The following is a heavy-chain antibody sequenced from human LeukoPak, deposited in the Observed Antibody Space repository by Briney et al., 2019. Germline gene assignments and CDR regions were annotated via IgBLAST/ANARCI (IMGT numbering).Heavy chain of an antibody. CDR1: GGSFSGYY. J-gene: IGHJ5*02. V-gene: IGHV4-34*01. D-gene: IGHD6-6*01. Sequence: SETLSLTCAVYGGSFSGYYWSWIRQPPGKGLEWIGEINHSGSTNYNPSLKSRVTISVDTSKNQFSLKLSSVTAADTAVYYCARGYSSSSYNWFDPWGQGTLVTVSS. CDR2: INHSGST. CDR3: ARGYSSSSYNWFDP.